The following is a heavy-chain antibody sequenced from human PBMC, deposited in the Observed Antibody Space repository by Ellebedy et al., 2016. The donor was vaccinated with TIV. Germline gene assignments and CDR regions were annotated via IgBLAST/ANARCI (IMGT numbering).Heavy chain of an antibody. CDR3: ARGYCYGGNCLRTAFDL. CDR2: IWYDGTNK. Sequence: GESLKISCAASGFTFSSFGMHWVRQTPGRGLEWVAVIWYDGTNKYYGESVKCRFTISRDNSKNTLYLQMNSLRAEETALYYCARGYCYGGNCLRTAFDLWGQGAMVTVSS. D-gene: IGHD2-15*01. CDR1: GFTFSSFG. J-gene: IGHJ3*01. V-gene: IGHV3-33*08.